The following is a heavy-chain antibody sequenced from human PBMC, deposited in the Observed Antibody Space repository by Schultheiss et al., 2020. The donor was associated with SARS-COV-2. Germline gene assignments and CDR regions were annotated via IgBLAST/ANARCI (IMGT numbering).Heavy chain of an antibody. D-gene: IGHD1-26*01. CDR3: ARGWSYYATEYFLH. V-gene: IGHV4-34*01. CDR1: GGSFSGYY. CDR2: INHSGST. Sequence: SETLSLTCAVYGGSFSGYYWGWIRQPPGKGLEWIGEINHSGSTNYNPSLKSRVTISVDTSKNQFSLKLSSVTAADTAVYYCARGWSYYATEYFLHWGQGTLVTVSS. J-gene: IGHJ1*01.